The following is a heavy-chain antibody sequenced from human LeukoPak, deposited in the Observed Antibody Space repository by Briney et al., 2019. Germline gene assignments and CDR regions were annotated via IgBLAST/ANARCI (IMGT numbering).Heavy chain of an antibody. CDR1: GYTFTSYD. D-gene: IGHD3-10*01. Sequence: ASVKVSCKASGYTFTSYDINWARQATGQGLEWMGWMNPNSGNTGYAQKFQGRVTMTRNTSISTAYMELSSLRSEDTAVYYCARRWHGSGSYYTDDFDYWGQGTLVTVSS. CDR2: MNPNSGNT. V-gene: IGHV1-8*01. CDR3: ARRWHGSGSYYTDDFDY. J-gene: IGHJ4*02.